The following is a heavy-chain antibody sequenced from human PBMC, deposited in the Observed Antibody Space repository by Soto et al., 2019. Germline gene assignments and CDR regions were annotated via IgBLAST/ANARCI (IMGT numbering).Heavy chain of an antibody. CDR1: GGSISSGGYY. V-gene: IGHV4-31*03. Sequence: PSETLSLTCTVSGGSISSGGYYWSCIYPHPGQGLKWIGYICYSGSTYYNPSLKSRVTISVDTSKNPFSLKLSSVTAADTAMYYCARVSGSYSYYCNGMDVWGQGTTVTVSS. D-gene: IGHD1-26*01. J-gene: IGHJ6*02. CDR2: ICYSGST. CDR3: ARVSGSYSYYCNGMDV.